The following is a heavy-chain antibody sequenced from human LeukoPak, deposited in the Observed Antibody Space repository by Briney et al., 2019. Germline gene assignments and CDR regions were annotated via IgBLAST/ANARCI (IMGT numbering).Heavy chain of an antibody. J-gene: IGHJ4*02. CDR3: ANGGVVVTAD. Sequence: GGSLRLSCAASGFTFSSYSMNWVRQAPGKGLEWVSSISSSSSYIYYADSVKGRFTISRDNSKNTLYLQMNSLRAEDTAVYYCANGGVVVTADWGQGTLVTVSS. D-gene: IGHD2-21*02. V-gene: IGHV3-21*04. CDR1: GFTFSSYS. CDR2: ISSSSSYI.